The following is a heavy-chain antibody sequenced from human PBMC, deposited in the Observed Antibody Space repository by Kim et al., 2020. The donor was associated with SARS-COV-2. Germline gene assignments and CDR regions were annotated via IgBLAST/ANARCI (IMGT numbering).Heavy chain of an antibody. V-gene: IGHV1-8*01. CDR1: GYTFTSYD. J-gene: IGHJ4*02. CDR3: ARADSLWFGELYSAVTPLVH. D-gene: IGHD3-10*01. Sequence: ASVKVSCKASGYTFTSYDINWVRQATGQGLEWMGWMNPNSGNTGYAQKFQGRVTMTRNTSISTAYMELSSLRSEDTAVYYCARADSLWFGELYSAVTPLVHWGQGTLVTVSS. CDR2: MNPNSGNT.